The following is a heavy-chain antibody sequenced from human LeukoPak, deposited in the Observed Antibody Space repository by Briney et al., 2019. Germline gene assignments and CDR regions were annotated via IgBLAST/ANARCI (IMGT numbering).Heavy chain of an antibody. V-gene: IGHV4-39*01. J-gene: IGHJ4*02. CDR3: ARHNTVVPFDY. D-gene: IGHD4-23*01. Sequence: SETLSLTCTVSGGSISSSSYYWGWIRQPPGKGLEWIGSIYYSGSTYYNPSLKSRVTISVDTSKNQFSLKLSSVTAADTAVYYCARHNTVVPFDYWGQGTLVTVSS. CDR1: GGSISSSSYY. CDR2: IYYSGST.